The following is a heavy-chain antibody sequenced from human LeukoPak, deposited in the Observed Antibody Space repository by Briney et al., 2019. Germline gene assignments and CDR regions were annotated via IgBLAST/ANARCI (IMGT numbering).Heavy chain of an antibody. CDR1: GFTFSNYG. CDR3: ARRSEFGVLYYMDI. CDR2: ISGSSGTI. V-gene: IGHV3-48*01. J-gene: IGHJ6*03. D-gene: IGHD3-16*01. Sequence: GGSLRLSCAVSGFTFSNYGMHWVRQAPGKGLEWVSYISGSSGTIYYADSVKGRFTISRDNAKNSLYLQMNSLRAEDTAVYYCARRSEFGVLYYMDIWGKGTTVTVSS.